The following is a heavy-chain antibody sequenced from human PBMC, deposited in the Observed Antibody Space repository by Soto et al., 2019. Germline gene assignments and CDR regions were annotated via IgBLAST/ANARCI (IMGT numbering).Heavy chain of an antibody. D-gene: IGHD6-13*01. CDR1: GFTFTSYA. CDR3: AKAGFSSSWSPTYFDY. CDR2: ISGTGYNT. Sequence: GGSLRLSCAASGFTFTSYAMNWVRLAPGKGLEWVSAISGTGYNTYYADSVKGRFTISRDNTKNTLYLQMNSLRAEDTAVYYCAKAGFSSSWSPTYFDYWGQGTLVTVAS. V-gene: IGHV3-23*01. J-gene: IGHJ4*02.